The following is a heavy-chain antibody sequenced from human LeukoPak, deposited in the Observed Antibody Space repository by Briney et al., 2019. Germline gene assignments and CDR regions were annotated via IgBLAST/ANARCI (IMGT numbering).Heavy chain of an antibody. D-gene: IGHD6-13*01. Sequence: PSETLSLTCAVYGGSFSGYDWTWIRQPPGKGLEWIGEINHSGSTKYNPSLKSRVTMSVDTSKNQFSLKLSSVTAADTAVYYCARVRFGYSSSWFSKDYYYGMDVWGQGTTVTVSS. CDR3: ARVRFGYSSSWFSKDYYYGMDV. J-gene: IGHJ6*02. CDR2: INHSGST. CDR1: GGSFSGYD. V-gene: IGHV4-34*01.